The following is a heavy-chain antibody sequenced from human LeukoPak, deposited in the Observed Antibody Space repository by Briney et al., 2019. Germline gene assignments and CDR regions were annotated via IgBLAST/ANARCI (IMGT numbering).Heavy chain of an antibody. CDR2: ISSSGSTI. CDR3: AREWGSRIDY. Sequence: GGSLRLPCAASGFTFSSYEMNWVRQAPGKGLEWISYISSSGSTIYYADSVKGRFTISRDNTRNSLYLQTNSLRAEDTAVYYCAREWGSRIDYWGQGTLVTVSS. D-gene: IGHD3-16*01. V-gene: IGHV3-48*03. CDR1: GFTFSSYE. J-gene: IGHJ4*02.